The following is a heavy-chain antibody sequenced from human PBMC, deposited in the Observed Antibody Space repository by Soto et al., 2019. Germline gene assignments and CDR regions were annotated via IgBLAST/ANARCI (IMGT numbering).Heavy chain of an antibody. CDR1: GFTFSNYA. D-gene: IGHD3-22*01. CDR3: ARDAGELPVVTVGVFVF. V-gene: IGHV3-23*01. CDR2: FSGSGDTT. J-gene: IGHJ4*02. Sequence: PGGSLRLSCAASGFTFSNYAMSWVRQAPGKGLEWVSAFSGSGDTTFYADSVKGRFTVSRDNSKKTLYLQPNNLRDEDTAVYYCARDAGELPVVTVGVFVFWGRGTLVTVSS.